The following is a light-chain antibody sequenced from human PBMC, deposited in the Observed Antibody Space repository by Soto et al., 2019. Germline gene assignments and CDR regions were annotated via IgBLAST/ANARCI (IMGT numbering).Light chain of an antibody. Sequence: QSVLTQPASVSGSPGQSITISCTGTSSDVGAYNYVSWYLQHPGKAPKLMIYQVVNRPSGVSNRFSGSKSGNTASLTISGLQAEDEADYYCCTYASSSTPYVFGTGTKVTVL. V-gene: IGLV2-14*01. J-gene: IGLJ1*01. CDR2: QVV. CDR3: CTYASSSTPYV. CDR1: SSDVGAYNY.